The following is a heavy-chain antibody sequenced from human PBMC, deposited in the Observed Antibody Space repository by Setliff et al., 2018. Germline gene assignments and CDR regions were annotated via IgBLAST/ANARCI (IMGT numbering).Heavy chain of an antibody. Sequence: PSETLSLTCAVSGYSISSGYSWGWIRQPPGKGLEWIGSIYHSGKTYYNPSLKSRVTLSVDTSKNQFSLKLSSVTAADTAVYYCARLLAGTGGFFYYGVDVWGQGTTVTVSS. J-gene: IGHJ6*02. V-gene: IGHV4-38-2*01. CDR3: ARLLAGTGGFFYYGVDV. CDR1: GYSISSGYS. CDR2: IYHSGKT. D-gene: IGHD6-19*01.